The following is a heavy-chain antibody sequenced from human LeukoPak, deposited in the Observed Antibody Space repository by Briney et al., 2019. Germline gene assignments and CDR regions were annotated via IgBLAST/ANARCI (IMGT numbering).Heavy chain of an antibody. D-gene: IGHD6-13*01. CDR1: GFTFSSYG. CDR2: IRYDGGNK. J-gene: IGHJ6*02. CDR3: AKSSRYGSIWYDYYYGMDV. V-gene: IGHV3-30*02. Sequence: GGSLRLSCAASGFTFSSYGMHWVRQAPGKGLEWVAFIRYDGGNKYYADSVKGRFTISRDNSKNTLHLQMNSLRAEDTAVYYCAKSSRYGSIWYDYYYGMDVWGQGTTVTVSS.